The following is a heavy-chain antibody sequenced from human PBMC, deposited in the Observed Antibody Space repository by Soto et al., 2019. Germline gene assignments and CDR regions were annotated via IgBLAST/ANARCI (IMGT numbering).Heavy chain of an antibody. V-gene: IGHV3-23*01. J-gene: IGHJ6*02. Sequence: DTGKGLEWVATITSTGGGTYYADSVKGRFTISRDNSNNRLYLQMYSLRAEDTAVYFCANRPRYYNMDVWVQGTTVPGS. CDR3: ANRPRYYNMDV. D-gene: IGHD6-6*01. CDR2: ITSTGGGT.